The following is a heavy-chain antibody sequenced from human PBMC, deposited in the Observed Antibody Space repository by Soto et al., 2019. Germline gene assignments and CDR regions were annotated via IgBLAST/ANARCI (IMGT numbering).Heavy chain of an antibody. J-gene: IGHJ4*02. CDR1: GGSISSYY. CDR3: ARHPYSSSWSDYFDY. D-gene: IGHD6-13*01. CDR2: IYYSGST. Sequence: SETLSLTCTVSGGSISSYYWSWIRQPPGKGLEWIGYIYYSGSTNYNPSLKSRVTISVDTSKNQFSLKLSSVTAADTAVYYCARHPYSSSWSDYFDYWGQGTLVTVSS. V-gene: IGHV4-59*08.